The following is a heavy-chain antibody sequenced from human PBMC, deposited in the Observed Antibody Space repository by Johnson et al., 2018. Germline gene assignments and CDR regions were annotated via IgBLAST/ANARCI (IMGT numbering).Heavy chain of an antibody. J-gene: IGHJ3*02. CDR1: GFTFSSYA. CDR2: ISWNSGSI. V-gene: IGHV3-9*01. D-gene: IGHD6-19*01. Sequence: VQLQESGGGVVQPGRSLRLSCAASGFTFSSYAMSWVRQAPGKGLEWVSGISWNSGSIGYADSVKGRFTISRDNAKNSLYLQMNSLGAEDTALYYCAKSSSGLAYGDAFDIWGQGTMVTGSS. CDR3: AKSSSGLAYGDAFDI.